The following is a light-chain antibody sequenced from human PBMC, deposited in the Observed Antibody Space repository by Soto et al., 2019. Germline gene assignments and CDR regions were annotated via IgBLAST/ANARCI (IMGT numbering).Light chain of an antibody. Sequence: EIVLTQSPATLSLSTGERATLSCRASQSVSSYLAWYQQKPGQAPRLLIFAASSRASGIPDRFSGSGSGTDFTLTISRLEPEDFAVYYCQQFSSYPLTFGGGTNVDI. CDR1: QSVSSY. J-gene: IGKJ4*01. V-gene: IGKV3-20*01. CDR2: AAS. CDR3: QQFSSYPLT.